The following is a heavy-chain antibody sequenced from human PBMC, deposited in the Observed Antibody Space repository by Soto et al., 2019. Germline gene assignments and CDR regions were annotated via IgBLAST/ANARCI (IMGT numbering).Heavy chain of an antibody. J-gene: IGHJ4*02. CDR3: ARDRGDTSSYYYDY. D-gene: IGHD3-22*01. CDR2: ISSGSSFT. Sequence: GGSLRLSCAASGFTFSSSTMSWVRQAPGKGLEWVASISSGSSFTYYPDSVKGRFTISRDNAKNSLYLQVNSLRAEDTAVYYCARDRGDTSSYYYDYWGQGTSVTVSS. CDR1: GFTFSSST. V-gene: IGHV3-21*01.